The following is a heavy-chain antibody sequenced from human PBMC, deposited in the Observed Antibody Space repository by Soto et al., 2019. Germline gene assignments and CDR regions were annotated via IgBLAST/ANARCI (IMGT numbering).Heavy chain of an antibody. CDR2: ISSSGSTI. CDR3: ARESPDMTTVTTDYYYGMDV. J-gene: IGHJ6*02. V-gene: IGHV3-48*03. CDR1: GFTFSSYE. D-gene: IGHD4-17*01. Sequence: EVQLVESGGGLVQPGGSLRLSCAASGFTFSSYEMNWVRQAPGKGLEWVSYISSSGSTIYYADSVKGRFTISRDYAKNSLYLQMNSLRAEDTAVYYCARESPDMTTVTTDYYYGMDVWGQGTTVTVSS.